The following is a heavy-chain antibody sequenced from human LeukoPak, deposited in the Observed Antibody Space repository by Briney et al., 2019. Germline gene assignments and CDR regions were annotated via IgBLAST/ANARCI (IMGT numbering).Heavy chain of an antibody. CDR3: AKDQGITIFGVVGYFDY. CDR1: GFSFSSEA. Sequence: WGAGRLSGAGSGFSFSSEAMSWVRQAPGKGLEWVSAISGSGGSTYYADSVKGRFTISRDNSKNTLYLQMNSLRAEDTAVYYCAKDQGITIFGVVGYFDYWGKGTLVTVSS. CDR2: ISGSGGST. J-gene: IGHJ4*02. V-gene: IGHV3-23*01. D-gene: IGHD3-3*01.